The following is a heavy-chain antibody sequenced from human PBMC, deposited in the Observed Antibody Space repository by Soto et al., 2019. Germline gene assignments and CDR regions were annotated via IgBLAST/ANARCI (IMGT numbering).Heavy chain of an antibody. Sequence: QVQLVQSRAEVKKPGASVKVSCKASGYTFPSYGVSWVRQAPGQGLEWVGWISAHDGNTNYAPKVQGRVTMTTETSTNIGYMELRSLRSDDTAVYDCARVGGNGWFADYWGQGPLVTVSS. V-gene: IGHV1-18*01. D-gene: IGHD6-19*01. J-gene: IGHJ4*02. CDR1: GYTFPSYG. CDR2: ISAHDGNT. CDR3: ARVGGNGWFADY.